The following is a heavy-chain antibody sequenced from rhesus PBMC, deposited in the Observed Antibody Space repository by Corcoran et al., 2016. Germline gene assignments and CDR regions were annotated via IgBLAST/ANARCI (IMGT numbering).Heavy chain of an antibody. CDR2: SYGGSPNS. CDR3: ARGGSGWYSRFDV. J-gene: IGHJ5-1*01. D-gene: IGHD6-31*01. Sequence: QVQLQESGPGVVKPSETLSLTCAVSGGSISDSYRGSWIRQVPGRGLEWIGDSYGGSPNSDYNPSLKSRVTISKDTSRNQFSLNLYSVTAADTAVYYCARGGSGWYSRFDVWGPGVLVTVSS. V-gene: IGHV4S10*01. CDR1: GGSISDSYR.